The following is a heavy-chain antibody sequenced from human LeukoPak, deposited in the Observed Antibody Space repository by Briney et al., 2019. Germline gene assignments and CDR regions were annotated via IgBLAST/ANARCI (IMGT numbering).Heavy chain of an antibody. D-gene: IGHD3-3*01. J-gene: IGHJ4*02. CDR2: VHLDGRT. Sequence: SETLSLTCGVSGGSVINTNWWTWVRQPPGKGLEWIGEVHLDGRTNYNPPLESRLTMSVDVSENQVSLKLTSVTAADTAVYYCAREGGFYRPLDYSGQGTLVTVSS. V-gene: IGHV4-4*02. CDR3: AREGGFYRPLDY. CDR1: GGSVINTNW.